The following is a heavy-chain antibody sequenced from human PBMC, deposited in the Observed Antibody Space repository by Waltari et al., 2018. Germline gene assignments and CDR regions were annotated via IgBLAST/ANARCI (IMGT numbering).Heavy chain of an antibody. CDR1: GYTFTGYY. D-gene: IGHD3-9*01. CDR3: ARDGYDILTGYPQPPDY. CDR2: INPNSGGT. V-gene: IGHV1-2*06. J-gene: IGHJ4*02. Sequence: QVQLVQSGAEVKKPGASVKVSCKASGYTFTGYYMHWVRQAPGQGLEWMGRINPNSGGTNYEQKFQGRVTMTRDTSISTAYMELSRLRSDDTAVYYCARDGYDILTGYPQPPDYWGQGTLVTVSS.